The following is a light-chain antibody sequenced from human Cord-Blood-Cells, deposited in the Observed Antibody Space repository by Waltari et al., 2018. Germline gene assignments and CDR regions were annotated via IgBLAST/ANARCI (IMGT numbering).Light chain of an antibody. CDR1: SSDVGSYNI. CDR3: CSYAGSSTWV. V-gene: IGLV2-23*01. Sequence: QSALTQPASVSGSPGQSITISCTGPSSDVGSYNIVSWYQQHPGKAPKLMIYEGSKRPSVVSNRFSGSKSGNTASLTISGLQAEDEADYYCCSYAGSSTWVFGGGTKLTVL. CDR2: EGS. J-gene: IGLJ3*02.